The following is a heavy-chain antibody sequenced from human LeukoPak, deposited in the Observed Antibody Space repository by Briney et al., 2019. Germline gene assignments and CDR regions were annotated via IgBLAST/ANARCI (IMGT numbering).Heavy chain of an antibody. CDR3: AREGGAYFDY. V-gene: IGHV4-59*02. CDR2: IYYSGST. Sequence: SETLSLTCTVSGGSVSSYYWSWIRQPPGKGLEWIGYIYYSGSTNYNPSLKSRVTISVDTSKNQFSLKLSSVTAADTAVYYCAREGGAYFDYWGQGTLVTVSS. CDR1: GGSVSSYY. J-gene: IGHJ4*02. D-gene: IGHD1-26*01.